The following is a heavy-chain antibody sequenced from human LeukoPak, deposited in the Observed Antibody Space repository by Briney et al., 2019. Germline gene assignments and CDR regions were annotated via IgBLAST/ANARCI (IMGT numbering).Heavy chain of an antibody. Sequence: SETLSLTCTVSGGSISSGSYYWSWIRQPAGKGLEWIGRIYTSGSTNYNPSLKSRVTISVDTSKNQFSLKLSSVTAADTAVYYCAREDPMTTVTFDYWGQGTLVTVSS. CDR2: IYTSGST. J-gene: IGHJ4*02. CDR3: AREDPMTTVTFDY. CDR1: GGSISSGSYY. D-gene: IGHD4-17*01. V-gene: IGHV4-61*02.